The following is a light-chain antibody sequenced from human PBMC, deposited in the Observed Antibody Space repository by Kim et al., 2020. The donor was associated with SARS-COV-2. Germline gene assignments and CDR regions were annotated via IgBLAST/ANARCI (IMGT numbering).Light chain of an antibody. V-gene: IGLV3-19*01. Sequence: VALGQTVRITFQGDSLRTYYATWYQQKTGQAPKVVIYGKDNRPSGVPDRFSGSSSGNTAYLTITGTQAGDEADYYCNSRDSNDYVVFGGGTKVTVL. CDR3: NSRDSNDYVV. CDR2: GKD. CDR1: SLRTYY. J-gene: IGLJ2*01.